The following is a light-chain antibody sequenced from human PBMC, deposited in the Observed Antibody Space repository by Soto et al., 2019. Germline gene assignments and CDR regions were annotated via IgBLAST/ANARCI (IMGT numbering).Light chain of an antibody. CDR2: GAS. Sequence: EIVMTQSPATLSVSPGERATLSCRASQSVSSSLAWYQQKPGQAPRLLIYGASTRATGIPARFSGSGSGTELTLTISSLQSEDFAVYYCQEYNNWPPHTFGQGTKLEIK. J-gene: IGKJ2*01. V-gene: IGKV3-15*01. CDR1: QSVSSS. CDR3: QEYNNWPPHT.